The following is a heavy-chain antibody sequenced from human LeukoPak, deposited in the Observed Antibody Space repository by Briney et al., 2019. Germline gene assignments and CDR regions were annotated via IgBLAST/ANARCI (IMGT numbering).Heavy chain of an antibody. CDR2: IYTSGST. V-gene: IGHV4-4*07. Sequence: SETLSLTCTVSGGSISSYYWSWIRQPAGKGLEWIGRIYTSGSTNYNPSLRSRVTMSVDTSKNQFSLKLSSVTAADTAVYYCARDTGVAGWNYNWFDPWGQGTLVTVSS. J-gene: IGHJ5*02. CDR1: GGSISSYY. CDR3: ARDTGVAGWNYNWFDP. D-gene: IGHD6-19*01.